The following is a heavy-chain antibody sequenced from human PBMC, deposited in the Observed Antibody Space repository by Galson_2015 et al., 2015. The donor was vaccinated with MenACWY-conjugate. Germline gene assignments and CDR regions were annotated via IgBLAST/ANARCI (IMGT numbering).Heavy chain of an antibody. CDR3: ARVVGYYGSDPLDFDY. CDR2: ISSSSSYI. J-gene: IGHJ4*02. Sequence: SLRLSCAASGFTFSSYRMNWVRQAPGKGLEWVSPISSSSSYIYYADSVKGRFTISRDNAKNSLYLQMNSLRAEDTAVYYCARVVGYYGSDPLDFDYWGQGTLVTVSS. CDR1: GFTFSSYR. V-gene: IGHV3-21*01. D-gene: IGHD3-10*01.